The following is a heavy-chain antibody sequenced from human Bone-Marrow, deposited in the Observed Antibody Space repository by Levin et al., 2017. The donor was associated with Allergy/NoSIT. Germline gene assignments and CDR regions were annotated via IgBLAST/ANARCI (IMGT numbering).Heavy chain of an antibody. J-gene: IGHJ6*02. D-gene: IGHD6-19*01. Sequence: ASVKVSCKASGYTFTSYDINWVRQATGQGLEWMGWMNPNSGNTGYAQKFQGRVTMTRNTSISTAYMELSSLRSEDTAVYYCARGVGSGWYVHYYYYYGMDVWGQGTTVTVSS. CDR1: GYTFTSYD. CDR3: ARGVGSGWYVHYYYYYGMDV. CDR2: MNPNSGNT. V-gene: IGHV1-8*01.